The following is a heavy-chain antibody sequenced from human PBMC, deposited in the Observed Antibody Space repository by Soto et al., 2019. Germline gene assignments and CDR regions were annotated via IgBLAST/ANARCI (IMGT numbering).Heavy chain of an antibody. CDR2: VNPNTGDT. Sequence: GASVKVSCKASGYTFTAYYIHWVRQAPGQGLEWMGWVNPNTGDTKYAPKFQGTVTMTRDTSISTAYMELKRLRSDDTAVYYCARQLAYCAGGRYTDPIDYLGQGTLVTVSS. J-gene: IGHJ4*02. V-gene: IGHV1-2*02. D-gene: IGHD2-21*02. CDR1: GYTFTAYY. CDR3: ARQLAYCAGGRYTDPIDY.